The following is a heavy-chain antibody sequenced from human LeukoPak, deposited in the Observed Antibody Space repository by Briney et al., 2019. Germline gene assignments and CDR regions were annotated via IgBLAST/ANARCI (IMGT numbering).Heavy chain of an antibody. J-gene: IGHJ4*02. CDR1: GFTFSSYE. CDR2: ISSSGSTI. Sequence: GGSLRLSCAASGFTFSSYEMNWVRQAPGKGLEWVSYISSSGSTIYHADSVKGRFTISRDNAKNSLYLQMNSLRAEDTAVYYCAVGEQWLVDRVDYWGQGTLVTVSS. D-gene: IGHD6-19*01. V-gene: IGHV3-48*03. CDR3: AVGEQWLVDRVDY.